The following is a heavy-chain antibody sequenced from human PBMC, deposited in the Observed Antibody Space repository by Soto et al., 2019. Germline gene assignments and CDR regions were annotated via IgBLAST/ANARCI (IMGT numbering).Heavy chain of an antibody. CDR3: ATNAIVVVPAAIAHYYYYGMDV. CDR1: GGTFSSYA. V-gene: IGHV1-69*13. Sequence: SVKVSCKASGGTFSSYAISWVRQAPGQGLEWMGGIIPIFGTANYAQKFRGRVTITADESTSTAYVELSSLRSEDTAVYYCATNAIVVVPAAIAHYYYYGMDVWGQGTTVTVSS. D-gene: IGHD2-2*02. J-gene: IGHJ6*02. CDR2: IIPIFGTA.